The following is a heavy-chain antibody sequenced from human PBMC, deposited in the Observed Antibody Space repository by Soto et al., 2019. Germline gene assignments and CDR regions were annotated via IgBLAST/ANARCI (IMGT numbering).Heavy chain of an antibody. D-gene: IGHD3-22*01. CDR3: ARVVRVVVSYYYYYGMDV. CDR1: GDTFSSYA. CDR2: IIPIFGTA. Sequence: GGSVKVSCKASGDTFSSYAISWVRQAPGQGLEWMGGIIPIFGTANYAQKFQGRVTITADESTSTAYMELSSLRSEDTAVYYCARVVRVVVSYYYYYGMDVWGQGTTVTVSS. V-gene: IGHV1-69*13. J-gene: IGHJ6*02.